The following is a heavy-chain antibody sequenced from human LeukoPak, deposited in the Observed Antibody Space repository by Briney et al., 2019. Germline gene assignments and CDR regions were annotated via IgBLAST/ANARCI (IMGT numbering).Heavy chain of an antibody. J-gene: IGHJ4*02. D-gene: IGHD3-22*01. CDR1: GFPFSSYG. CDR3: AKQGHYYDSTGYFDY. V-gene: IGHV3-23*01. Sequence: GGSLRLSCAASGFPFSSYGMSWVRQAPGKGLEWVSAISGSGGCTYYADSVKGLFTISRDNSKNTLYLQMNSLRAEDTAVYYCAKQGHYYDSTGYFDYWGQGTLVTVSS. CDR2: ISGSGGCT.